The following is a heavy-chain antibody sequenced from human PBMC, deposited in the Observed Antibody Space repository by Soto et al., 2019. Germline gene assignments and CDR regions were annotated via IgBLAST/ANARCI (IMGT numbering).Heavy chain of an antibody. CDR2: IIPILGIA. D-gene: IGHD4-17*01. J-gene: IGHJ4*02. CDR1: EGTFSSYT. Sequence: QVQLVQSGAEVNNPGSSLKFSCKSSEGTFSSYTITWVQQAPGQGLEGMGRIIPILGIANYAQKFQGRVTITADKSTSTAYMELSSLRSEDTAVYYCARGDYGDYDLGYWGQGTLVTVSS. V-gene: IGHV1-69*02. CDR3: ARGDYGDYDLGY.